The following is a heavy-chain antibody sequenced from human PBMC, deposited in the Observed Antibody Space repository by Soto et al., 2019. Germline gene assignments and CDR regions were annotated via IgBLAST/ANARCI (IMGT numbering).Heavy chain of an antibody. CDR3: ATKPHDYSNYYYYGMDV. V-gene: IGHV3-23*01. Sequence: GGSLRLSCAASGFTFSSYAMSWVRQAPGKGLEWVSAISGSGGSTYYADSVKGRFTISRDNSKNTLYLQMNSLRAEDTAVYYCATKPHDYSNYYYYGMDVWGQGTTVTV. CDR1: GFTFSSYA. J-gene: IGHJ6*02. D-gene: IGHD4-4*01. CDR2: ISGSGGST.